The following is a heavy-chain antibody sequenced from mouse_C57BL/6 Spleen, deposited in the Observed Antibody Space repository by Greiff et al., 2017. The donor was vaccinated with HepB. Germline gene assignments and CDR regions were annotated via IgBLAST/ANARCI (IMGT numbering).Heavy chain of an antibody. D-gene: IGHD2-4*01. J-gene: IGHJ4*01. Sequence: VQLQQSGAELARPGASVKLSCKASGYTFTSYGISWVKQRTGQGLEWIGEIYPRSGNTYYNEKFKGKATLTADKSSSTSYMEHRSLTSEDSAVYFCAREYYDYDGGYAMDYWGQGTSVTVSS. CDR2: IYPRSGNT. V-gene: IGHV1-81*01. CDR1: GYTFTSYG. CDR3: AREYYDYDGGYAMDY.